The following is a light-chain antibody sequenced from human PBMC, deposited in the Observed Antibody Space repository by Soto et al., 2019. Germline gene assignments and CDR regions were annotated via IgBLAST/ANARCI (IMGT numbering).Light chain of an antibody. CDR3: KHYGSYSTT. J-gene: IGKJ5*01. CDR1: ESVTSSH. Sequence: EIVLTQSPDTLSLSPGERATLSCRASESVTSSHLAWYQQKRGQAPRLLIYGASSRATDIPDRFSGSGSGTDFTLTISRLEPEDFAVYYCKHYGSYSTTFGQGTRLEIK. CDR2: GAS. V-gene: IGKV3-20*01.